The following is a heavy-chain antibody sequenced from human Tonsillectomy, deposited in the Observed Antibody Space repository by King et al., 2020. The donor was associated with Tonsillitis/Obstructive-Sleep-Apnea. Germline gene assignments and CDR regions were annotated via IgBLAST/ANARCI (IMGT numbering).Heavy chain of an antibody. CDR1: GGSVSSGGYY. CDR3: ARGIGRFSVWFDP. Sequence: VQLQESGPGLVKPSQTLSLTCTVSGGSVSSGGYYWSWIRQHPGKGLEWIGYIYYSGSTYYNPSLKIRVTISVDTSKNQFSLKLSSVTAADTAVYYCARGIGRFSVWFDPWGQGTLVTVSS. V-gene: IGHV4-31*03. J-gene: IGHJ5*02. D-gene: IGHD3-3*01. CDR2: IYYSGST.